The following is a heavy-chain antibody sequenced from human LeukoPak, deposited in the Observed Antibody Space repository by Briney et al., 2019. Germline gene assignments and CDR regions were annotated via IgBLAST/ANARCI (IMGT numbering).Heavy chain of an antibody. CDR2: LRNDGRSK. CDR3: ARDLASTGTQGWFDP. D-gene: IGHD6-13*01. Sequence: GGSLRLSCAASGFIFSNYDMHWVRQAPGKGLEWVASLRNDGRSKYYADSVKGRFTISTDNSKNTLHLLMNSLRVEDTAVYYCARDLASTGTQGWFDPWGQGTLVTVSS. CDR1: GFIFSNYD. J-gene: IGHJ5*02. V-gene: IGHV3-30*02.